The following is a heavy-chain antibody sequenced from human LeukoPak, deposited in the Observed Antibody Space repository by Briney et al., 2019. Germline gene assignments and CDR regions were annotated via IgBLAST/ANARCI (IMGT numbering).Heavy chain of an antibody. D-gene: IGHD4-23*01. J-gene: IGHJ6*03. CDR1: GGSISSYY. CDR2: IYYSGST. CDR3: ARENSQTGAHYMDV. V-gene: IGHV4-59*01. Sequence: PSETLSLTCTGSGGSISSYYWSWIRQPPGNGLEWIGYIYYSGSTNYNPSLKSRITISVNTSKNQFSLKLSSVTAADTAVYYCARENSQTGAHYMDVWGKGTTVTISS.